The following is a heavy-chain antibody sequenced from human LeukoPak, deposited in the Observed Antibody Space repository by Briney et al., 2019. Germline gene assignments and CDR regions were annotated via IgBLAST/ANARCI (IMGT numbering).Heavy chain of an antibody. CDR3: ARGNRGTNDAFDI. V-gene: IGHV3-33*01. D-gene: IGHD3-16*01. CDR2: IFSDGRTE. Sequence: GTSLRLSFEASGFPFTNHGMHWGRPAPGKGLEWVAIIFSDGRTEYYADSVRGRFAISRDNSKNTVYLQMNSLRGEDTAVYSCARGNRGTNDAFDIWGQGTMVTVSS. J-gene: IGHJ3*02. CDR1: GFPFTNHG.